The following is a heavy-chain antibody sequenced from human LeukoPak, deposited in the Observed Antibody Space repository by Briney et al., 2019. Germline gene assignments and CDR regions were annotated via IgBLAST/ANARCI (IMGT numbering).Heavy chain of an antibody. V-gene: IGHV3-23*01. CDR1: GFTVSSNY. Sequence: PGGSLRLSCAASGFTVSSNYMNWVRQAPGKGLEWVSTISGGGRSTDYADSVKGLFTISRDNSKNTLYLQMNSLRAEDTAVYYCARERYFDYWGQGTLVTVSS. J-gene: IGHJ4*02. CDR2: ISGGGRST. CDR3: ARERYFDY.